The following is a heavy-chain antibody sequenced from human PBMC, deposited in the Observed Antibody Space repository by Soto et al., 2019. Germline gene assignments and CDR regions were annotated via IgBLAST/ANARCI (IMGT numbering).Heavy chain of an antibody. CDR2: IYTSGST. Sequence: SETLSLTCTVSGGSISSYYWSWIRQPAGKGLEWIGRIYTSGSTNYNPSLKSRVTMSVDASKNQFSLKLSSVTAADTAVYYCARGVAAYCGGDCQTTYFDYWGQGTLVTVSS. D-gene: IGHD2-21*02. CDR3: ARGVAAYCGGDCQTTYFDY. V-gene: IGHV4-4*07. J-gene: IGHJ4*02. CDR1: GGSISSYY.